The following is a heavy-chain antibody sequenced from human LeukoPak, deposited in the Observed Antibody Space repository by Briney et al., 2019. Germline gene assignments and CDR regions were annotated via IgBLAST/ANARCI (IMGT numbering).Heavy chain of an antibody. CDR3: AREGGAKLGS. CDR1: GGSISSYY. D-gene: IGHD3-16*01. V-gene: IGHV4-59*01. CDR2: IYYSGST. Sequence: SETLSLTCTVSGGSISSYYWSWIRQPPGKGLEWIGYIYYSGSTNYNPSLKSRVTISVDTSKNQFSLKLSSVTAADTAVYYCAREGGAKLGSWGQGTLVTVSS. J-gene: IGHJ4*02.